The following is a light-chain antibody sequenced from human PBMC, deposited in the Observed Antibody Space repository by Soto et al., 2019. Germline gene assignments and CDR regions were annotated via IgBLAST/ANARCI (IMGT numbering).Light chain of an antibody. V-gene: IGKV1-39*01. CDR2: AAS. CDR1: QSISSN. CDR3: QQSYIAPRT. J-gene: IGKJ1*01. Sequence: DIPMTQSPSSLSASVGDRVTITCRASQSISSNLHWYQHKPGRAPKLLINAASSLQTGVPSRFSGSGSGTYFTLTITSLQPEDFATYYCQQSYIAPRTFGQGTKVEIK.